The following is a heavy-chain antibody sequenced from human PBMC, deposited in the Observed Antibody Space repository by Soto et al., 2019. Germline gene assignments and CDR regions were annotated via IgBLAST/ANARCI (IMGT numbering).Heavy chain of an antibody. D-gene: IGHD3-22*01. J-gene: IGHJ4*02. CDR2: ISGSGGST. V-gene: IGHV3-23*01. Sequence: GGSLRLSCAASGFTFSSYAMSWVRQAPGKGLEWVSAISGSGGSTYYADSVKGRFTISRDNSKNTLYLQMNSLRAEDTAVYYCAKGPNYYDSSGYYAYWGQGTLVTVSS. CDR1: GFTFSSYA. CDR3: AKGPNYYDSSGYYAY.